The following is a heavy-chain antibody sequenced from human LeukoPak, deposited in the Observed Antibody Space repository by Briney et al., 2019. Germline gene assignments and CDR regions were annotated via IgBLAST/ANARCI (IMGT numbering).Heavy chain of an antibody. CDR2: TYYSGRP. CDR1: GASISALY. Sequence: PSETLSLTCAVYGASISALYWGWIRQSPGKGLEWIGYTYYSGRPTYNPSLKSRVTISLDTSKNQFSLRVNSVTAADTAIYYCARHHGHQFNDSWYLRGSFDYWGRGILVAVSS. D-gene: IGHD6-13*01. CDR3: ARHHGHQFNDSWYLRGSFDY. V-gene: IGHV4-59*08. J-gene: IGHJ4*02.